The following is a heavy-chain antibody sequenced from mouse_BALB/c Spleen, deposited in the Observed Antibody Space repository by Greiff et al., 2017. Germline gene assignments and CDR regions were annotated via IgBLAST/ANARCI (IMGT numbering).Heavy chain of an antibody. D-gene: IGHD1-1*01. V-gene: IGHV1-7*01. CDR3: ARITGDAY. J-gene: IGHJ3*01. Sequence: QVQLKQSGAELAKPGASVKMSCKASGYTFTSYWMHWVKQRPGQGLEWIGYINPSTGYTEYNQKFKDKATLTADKSSSTAYMQLSSLTSEDSAVYYCARITGDAYWGQGTLVTVSA. CDR1: GYTFTSYW. CDR2: INPSTGYT.